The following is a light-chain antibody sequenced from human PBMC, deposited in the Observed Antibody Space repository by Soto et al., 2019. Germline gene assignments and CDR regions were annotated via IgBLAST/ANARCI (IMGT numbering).Light chain of an antibody. Sequence: VLTQPRSASGTPGQRGTISCSGNSSNIGSNTVNCYQQLPGTARKLLIYSNNQRPSGVPDGFSGSRSATSASLAISGLQSEDGADYYCAAWDDSLNGHVVFGGGTKVTVL. CDR2: SNN. CDR1: SSNIGSNT. J-gene: IGLJ2*01. V-gene: IGLV1-44*01. CDR3: AAWDDSLNGHVV.